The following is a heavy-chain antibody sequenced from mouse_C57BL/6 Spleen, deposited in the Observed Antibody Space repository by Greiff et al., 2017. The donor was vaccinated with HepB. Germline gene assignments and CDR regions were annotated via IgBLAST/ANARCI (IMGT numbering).Heavy chain of an antibody. J-gene: IGHJ2*01. D-gene: IGHD3-2*02. CDR2: ISDGGSYT. CDR1: GFTFSSYA. V-gene: IGHV5-4*01. Sequence: EVMLVESGGGLVKPGGSLKLSCAASGFTFSSYAMSWVRQTPEKRLEWVATISDGGSYTYYPDNVKGRFTISRDNAKNNLYLQMSHLKSEDTAMYYCARDRGQLRLREYYFDYWGQGTTLTVSS. CDR3: ARDRGQLRLREYYFDY.